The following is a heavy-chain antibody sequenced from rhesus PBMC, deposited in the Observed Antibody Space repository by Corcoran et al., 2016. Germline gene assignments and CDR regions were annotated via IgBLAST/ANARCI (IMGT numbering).Heavy chain of an antibody. Sequence: QVQLQESGPAVVKPSETLSLTCAVSGGSISSSNWWSWIRQSPGKGLEWIGGFYGSGGSTDYNPSLKSRVTISTDTSKNPFSLKLSSVTAADTAVYYCARGYYYSGSYLDFWGQGLRVTVSS. J-gene: IGHJ3*01. D-gene: IGHD3-16*01. CDR1: GGSISSSNW. CDR3: ARGYYYSGSYLDF. CDR2: FYGSGGST. V-gene: IGHV4-93*01.